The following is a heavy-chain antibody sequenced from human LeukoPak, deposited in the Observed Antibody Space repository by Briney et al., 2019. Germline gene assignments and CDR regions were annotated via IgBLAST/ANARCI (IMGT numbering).Heavy chain of an antibody. CDR2: IYHSGST. CDR3: ASTRGYDAFDI. V-gene: IGHV4-30-2*01. Sequence: PSETLSLTCAVSGSSISSGGYSWSWIRQPPGKGLEWIGYIYHSGSTNYNPSLKSRVTISVDRSKNQFSLKLSSVTAVDTAVYYCASTRGYDAFDIWGQGTMVTVSS. D-gene: IGHD3-22*01. CDR1: GSSISSGGYS. J-gene: IGHJ3*02.